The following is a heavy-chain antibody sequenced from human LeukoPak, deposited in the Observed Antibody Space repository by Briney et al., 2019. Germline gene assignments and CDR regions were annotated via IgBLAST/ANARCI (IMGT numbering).Heavy chain of an antibody. CDR1: GYTFTSYG. D-gene: IGHD1-26*01. CDR3: ARVVGALSEYYFDY. V-gene: IGHV1-18*01. Sequence: ASVKVSCKASGYTFTSYGISWVRQAPGQGLEWMGWISAYNGNTNYAQKLQGRVTMTTDTSTSTAYMELRSLRSDDTAVYYCARVVGALSEYYFDYWGQGTLVTVYS. J-gene: IGHJ4*02. CDR2: ISAYNGNT.